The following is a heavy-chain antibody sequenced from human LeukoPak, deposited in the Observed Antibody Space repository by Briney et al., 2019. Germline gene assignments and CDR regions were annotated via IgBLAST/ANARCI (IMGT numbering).Heavy chain of an antibody. D-gene: IGHD3-10*01. CDR3: VSSSRGASFDS. CDR2: ISTDGGST. Sequence: SGGSLRLSCSASGFTFTSYPMYWVRQAPGGGLQYVSAISTDGGSTYYRASVKGRFTISRDNSKNTLYLQMSSLRADDAAVYYCVSSSRGASFDSWGQGTLVTVSS. V-gene: IGHV3-64D*09. J-gene: IGHJ4*02. CDR1: GFTFTSYP.